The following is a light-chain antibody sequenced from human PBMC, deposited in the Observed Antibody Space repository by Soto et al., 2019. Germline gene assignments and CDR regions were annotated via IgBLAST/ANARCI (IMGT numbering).Light chain of an antibody. Sequence: QTVVTQEPSFSVSPGGTVTLTCGLSSGSVSTIYYPSWYQQTPCQAPRTLVYSTNTRSSGVPDRFSGSILGNKAALTIAGAQADDEADYYCVLYMGSGVSLFGGGTKLTVL. V-gene: IGLV8-61*01. J-gene: IGLJ2*01. CDR3: VLYMGSGVSL. CDR1: SGSVSTIYY. CDR2: STN.